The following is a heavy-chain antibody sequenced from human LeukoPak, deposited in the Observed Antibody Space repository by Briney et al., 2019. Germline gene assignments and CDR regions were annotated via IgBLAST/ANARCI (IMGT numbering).Heavy chain of an antibody. CDR2: ISAYNGNT. V-gene: IGHV1-18*01. CDR3: ARDDRYCSGGSCYSEYAFDI. J-gene: IGHJ3*02. CDR1: GGTFSSYA. D-gene: IGHD2-15*01. Sequence: ASVKVSCKASGGTFSSYAISWVRQAPGQGLEWMGWISAYNGNTNYAQKLQGRVTMTTDTSTSTAYMELRSLRSDDTAVYYCARDDRYCSGGSCYSEYAFDIWGQGTMVTVSS.